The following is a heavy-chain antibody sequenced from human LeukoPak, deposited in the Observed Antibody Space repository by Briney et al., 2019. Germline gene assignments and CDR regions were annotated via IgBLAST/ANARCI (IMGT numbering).Heavy chain of an antibody. CDR2: ISSSSSYI. CDR3: ARAAVAEPYYCYGTDV. CDR1: GFTFSSYS. Sequence: PGGSLRLSCAASGFTFSSYSMNWVRQAPGKGLEWVSSISSSSSYIYYADSVKGRFTISRDNAKNSLYLQMNSLRAEDTAVYYCARAAVAEPYYCYGTDVWGKGTTVTVSS. V-gene: IGHV3-21*01. J-gene: IGHJ6*04. D-gene: IGHD6-19*01.